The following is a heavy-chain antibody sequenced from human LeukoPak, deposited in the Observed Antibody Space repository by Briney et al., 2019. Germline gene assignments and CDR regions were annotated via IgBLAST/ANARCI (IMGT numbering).Heavy chain of an antibody. Sequence: ASVKVSCKASGYTFTSYGISWVRQAPGQGLEWMGRISAYNGNTNYAQKFQGRVTMTTDTSTSTVYMELRSLRSDDTAVYYCARTSHRGADAFDIWGQGTLVTVSS. CDR3: ARTSHRGADAFDI. CDR2: ISAYNGNT. V-gene: IGHV1-18*01. J-gene: IGHJ3*02. CDR1: GYTFTSYG. D-gene: IGHD3-10*01.